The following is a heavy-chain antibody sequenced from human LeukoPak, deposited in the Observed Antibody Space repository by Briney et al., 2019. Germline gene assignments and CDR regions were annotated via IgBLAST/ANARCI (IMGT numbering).Heavy chain of an antibody. Sequence: SETLFLTCSVHGGPISSSYCTSIRQPPAKGLGWNGSIYYSRRINYKPSLKSRLTISDDTSKNQLSVKLSSVTAPDTAVYYCARLKTTVDRGAFDFWGQGTLVTVSS. CDR1: GGPISSSY. V-gene: IGHV4-59*08. CDR2: IYYSRRI. J-gene: IGHJ4*02. D-gene: IGHD5-12*01. CDR3: ARLKTTVDRGAFDF.